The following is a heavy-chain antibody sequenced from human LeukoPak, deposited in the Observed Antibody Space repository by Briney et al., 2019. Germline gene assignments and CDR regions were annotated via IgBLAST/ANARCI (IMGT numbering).Heavy chain of an antibody. Sequence: PSETLSLTCAVYGGSFSGYYWSWIRQPPGKGLEWIGEINHSESTNYNPSLKSRVTISVDTSKNQFSLKLSSVTAADTAVYYCARLPGFRDTFDIWGQGTMVTVSS. CDR1: GGSFSGYY. V-gene: IGHV4-34*01. CDR3: ARLPGFRDTFDI. CDR2: INHSEST. J-gene: IGHJ3*02.